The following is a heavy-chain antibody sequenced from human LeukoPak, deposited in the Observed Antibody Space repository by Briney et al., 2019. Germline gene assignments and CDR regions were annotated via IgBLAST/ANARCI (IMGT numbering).Heavy chain of an antibody. J-gene: IGHJ6*02. Sequence: SETLSLTCTVSGGSISSYYWSWIRQPPGKGLGWIGYIYYSGSTNHNPSLKSRVTISVDTSKNQFSLKLSSVTAADTAVYYCARDLSSYYYGSGSLGPFMDVWGQGTTVTVSS. D-gene: IGHD3-10*01. CDR1: GGSISSYY. V-gene: IGHV4-59*01. CDR2: IYYSGST. CDR3: ARDLSSYYYGSGSLGPFMDV.